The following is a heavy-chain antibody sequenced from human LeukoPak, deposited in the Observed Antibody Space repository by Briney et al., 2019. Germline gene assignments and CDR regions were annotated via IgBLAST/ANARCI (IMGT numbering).Heavy chain of an antibody. CDR2: IDPNTGGT. CDR3: AISVQAPPIPAFDY. Sequence: GGSLRLSCAASGFTFSSYAMHWVRQAPGKGLEWVGRIDPNTGGTNYAQKFQGRVTMTSDTSISTAYMDLTSLGSDDTALYYCAISVQAPPIPAFDYWGPGTLVTVSS. J-gene: IGHJ4*02. V-gene: IGHV1-2*06. CDR1: GFTFSSYA. D-gene: IGHD2/OR15-2a*01.